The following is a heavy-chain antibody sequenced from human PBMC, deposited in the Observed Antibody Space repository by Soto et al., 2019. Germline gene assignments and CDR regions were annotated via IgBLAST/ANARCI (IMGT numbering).Heavy chain of an antibody. Sequence: GASVKVSCKASGYTFTSYGISWVRQAPGQGLEWMGWISAYNGNTNYAQKLQGRVTMTTDTSTSTAYMELRSLRSDDTAVYYCARDHGQIDQQPEDLLKDAYDIWGQGTMVTVSS. CDR1: GYTFTSYG. CDR3: ARDHGQIDQQPEDLLKDAYDI. D-gene: IGHD6-13*01. CDR2: ISAYNGNT. V-gene: IGHV1-18*04. J-gene: IGHJ3*02.